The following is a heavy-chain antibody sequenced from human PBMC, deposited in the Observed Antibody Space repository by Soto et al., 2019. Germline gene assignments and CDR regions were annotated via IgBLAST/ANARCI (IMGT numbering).Heavy chain of an antibody. V-gene: IGHV3-64*01. Sequence: EVQLVESGGGLVQPGGSLRLSCAASGFTFSSYAMHWVRQAPGKGLEYVSAISSNGGSTYYANSVKGRFTIPRDNSKNTLYLQMGSLRAEDMAVYYCARGNHDYGDYGTHDYWGQGTLVTVSS. CDR3: ARGNHDYGDYGTHDY. J-gene: IGHJ4*02. CDR1: GFTFSSYA. CDR2: ISSNGGST. D-gene: IGHD4-17*01.